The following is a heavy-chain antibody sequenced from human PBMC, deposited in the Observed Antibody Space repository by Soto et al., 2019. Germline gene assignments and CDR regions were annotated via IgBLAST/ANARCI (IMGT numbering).Heavy chain of an antibody. J-gene: IGHJ4*02. CDR2: ISFDGKNR. V-gene: IGHV3-30*18. Sequence: QVQLVESGGGVVQPGKSLRLSCAASGFIFSNYGMHWVRQAPGKGLEWVALISFDGKNRNYADSVKGRLTIYRDNPRNTLYLEMNSPRPEETAFYYCAKRGGVVGGSEHPFFEYWGQGTLVTVSS. CDR1: GFIFSNYG. D-gene: IGHD2-15*01. CDR3: AKRGGVVGGSEHPFFEY.